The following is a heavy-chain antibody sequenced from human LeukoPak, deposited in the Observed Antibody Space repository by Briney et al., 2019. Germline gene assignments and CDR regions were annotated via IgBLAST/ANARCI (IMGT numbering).Heavy chain of an antibody. J-gene: IGHJ6*03. Sequence: GGSLRLSCAASGFTFSSYSMNWVRQAPGKGLEWVSSISSSSSYIYYADSVKGRFTISRDNAKNSLYLQMNSLRAEDTAVYYCARDSPDYDFWSGYYTARLYYYYYMDVWGKGTTVTVSS. V-gene: IGHV3-21*01. D-gene: IGHD3-3*01. CDR1: GFTFSSYS. CDR3: ARDSPDYDFWSGYYTARLYYYYYMDV. CDR2: ISSSSSYI.